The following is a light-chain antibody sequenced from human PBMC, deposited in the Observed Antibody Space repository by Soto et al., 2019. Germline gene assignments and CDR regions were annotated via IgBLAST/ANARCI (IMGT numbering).Light chain of an antibody. J-gene: IGLJ2*01. Sequence: QSVLTQPTSVSGSPGQSITISCTGTSSDVGSYNLVSWYQQHPGKAPKLMIYEGSKLPSGVSNRFSGSKSGNTASLTISGLQAEDEADYYCCSYAGSSTVVVFGGGTKLTVL. V-gene: IGLV2-23*03. CDR3: CSYAGSSTVVV. CDR1: SSDVGSYNL. CDR2: EGS.